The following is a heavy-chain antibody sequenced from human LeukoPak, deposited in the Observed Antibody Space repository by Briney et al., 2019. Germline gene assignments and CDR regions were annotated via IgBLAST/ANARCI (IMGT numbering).Heavy chain of an antibody. Sequence: GGSLRLYCAASRFTDSSNYMSWVRQAPGQGLEWVTVIYSGGSTYYADSVKGRFTISRDNSKNTLYLQMNSLRADDTAVYYCAKQGYSSAYFDYWGQGTLVTVSS. CDR2: IYSGGST. D-gene: IGHD5-18*01. CDR1: RFTDSSNY. J-gene: IGHJ4*02. CDR3: AKQGYSSAYFDY. V-gene: IGHV3-53*01.